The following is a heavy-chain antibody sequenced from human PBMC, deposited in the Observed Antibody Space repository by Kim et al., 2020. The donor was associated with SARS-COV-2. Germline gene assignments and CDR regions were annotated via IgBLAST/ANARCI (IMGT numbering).Heavy chain of an antibody. CDR3: ARYWYDTSGFPYYFDY. J-gene: IGHJ4*02. D-gene: IGHD3-22*01. CDR1: GFTFSTYA. V-gene: IGHV3-23*01. Sequence: GGSLRLSCAASGFTFSTYAMGWVRQAPGKGLEWVSTISGSGGNTYFADSVRGRFTISRDNSQTTLYLHMNSLRAEDTAVYSCARYWYDTSGFPYYFDYWGRGTLVTVSS. CDR2: ISGSGGNT.